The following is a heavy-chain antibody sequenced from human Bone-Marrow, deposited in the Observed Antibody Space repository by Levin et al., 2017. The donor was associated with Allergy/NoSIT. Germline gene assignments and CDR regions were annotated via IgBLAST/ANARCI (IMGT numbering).Heavy chain of an antibody. D-gene: IGHD2-21*01. CDR2: VHGSGTT. V-gene: IGHV3-23*01. CDR3: AKEGGAGSYFDY. CDR1: GFTFTNFA. J-gene: IGHJ4*02. Sequence: PGGSLRLSCAASGFTFTNFAMDWVRQAPGKGLEWVSKVHGSGTTFYADSVKGRFTISRDNSKNTMYLQMNSLRVDDTAVYYCAKEGGAGSYFDYWGRGTLVTVSS.